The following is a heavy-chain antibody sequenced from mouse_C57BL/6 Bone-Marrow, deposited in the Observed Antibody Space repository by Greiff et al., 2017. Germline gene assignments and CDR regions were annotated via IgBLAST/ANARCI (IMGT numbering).Heavy chain of an antibody. V-gene: IGHV5-17*01. Sequence: EVKLVESGGGLVKPGGSLKLSCAASGFTFSDYGMHWVRQAPEKGLEWVAYISSGSSTISYAATVKGRFTISRDNAKNTLYLQMNSLRSEDTAMYYCARKFTTVVATRYAMDYWGKGTSVTVSS. CDR1: GFTFSDYG. CDR2: ISSGSSTI. J-gene: IGHJ4*01. D-gene: IGHD1-1*01. CDR3: ARKFTTVVATRYAMDY.